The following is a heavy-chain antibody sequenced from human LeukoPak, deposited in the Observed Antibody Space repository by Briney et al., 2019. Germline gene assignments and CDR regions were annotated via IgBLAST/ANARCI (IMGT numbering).Heavy chain of an antibody. CDR1: GYSITSGQY. D-gene: IGHD6-13*01. J-gene: IGHJ4*02. Sequence: PSETLSLTCTVSGYSITSGQYWGWIRQPPEKGLEWIGTIFHSGSTYYNPSLKSRVTISVDTSKNQFSLKLSSVTAADTAVYYCARAGYSSSWYSDYWGQGTLVTVSS. CDR3: ARAGYSSSWYSDY. V-gene: IGHV4-38-2*02. CDR2: IFHSGST.